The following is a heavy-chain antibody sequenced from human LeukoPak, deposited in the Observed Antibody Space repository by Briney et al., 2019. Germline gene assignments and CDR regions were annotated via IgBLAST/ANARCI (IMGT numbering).Heavy chain of an antibody. CDR1: GYTFTGYY. D-gene: IGHD3-9*01. V-gene: IGHV1-69*13. J-gene: IGHJ3*02. CDR2: INPIFGTA. Sequence: SVKVSCKASGYTFTGYYMHWVRQAPGQGLEWMGWINPIFGTANYAQKFQGRVTITADESTSTAYMELSSLRSEDTAVYYCARNRGDYDILTGPDDAFDIWGQGTMVTVSS. CDR3: ARNRGDYDILTGPDDAFDI.